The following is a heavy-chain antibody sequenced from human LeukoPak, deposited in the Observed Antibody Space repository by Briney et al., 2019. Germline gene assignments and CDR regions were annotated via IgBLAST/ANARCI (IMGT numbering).Heavy chain of an antibody. J-gene: IGHJ5*02. D-gene: IGHD6-19*01. CDR3: ARGRGRRAGTYNWFDP. CDR2: IYHSGST. CDR1: GGSISSTNW. Sequence: PSETLSLTCAVSGGSISSTNWWSWVRQSPGKGLEWIGEIYHSGSTNYNPSLKSRVTISVDTSKNQFSLKLSSVTAADTAVYYCARGRGRRAGTYNWFDPWGQGTLVTVSS. V-gene: IGHV4-4*02.